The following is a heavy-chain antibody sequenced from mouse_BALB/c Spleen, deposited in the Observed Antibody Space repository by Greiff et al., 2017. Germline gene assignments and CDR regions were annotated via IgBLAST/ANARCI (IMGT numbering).Heavy chain of an antibody. V-gene: IGHV1-5*01. CDR2: IYPGNSDT. Sequence: VQLQQSGTVLARPGASVKMSCKASGYTFTSYWMHWVKQRPGQGLEWIGAIYPGNSDTSYNQKFKGKAKLTAVTSTSTAYMELSSLTNEDSAVYYCTRRNPFTTATFAYWGQGTLVTVSA. D-gene: IGHD1-2*01. CDR3: TRRNPFTTATFAY. CDR1: GYTFTSYW. J-gene: IGHJ3*01.